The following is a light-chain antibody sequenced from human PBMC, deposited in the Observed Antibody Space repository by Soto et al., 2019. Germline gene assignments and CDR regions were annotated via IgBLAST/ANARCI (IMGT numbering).Light chain of an antibody. CDR1: QTISSW. J-gene: IGKJ1*01. CDR2: KAS. V-gene: IGKV1-5*03. Sequence: IQIAQSAATVSGSVGDSVTITCRASQTISSWLAWYQQKPGKAPKLLIYKASTLKSGVPSRFSGSGDGGVLSRHTCRLEPENVASHSRKHSAHYLEEFAEGTKVDIK. CDR3: KHSAHYLEE.